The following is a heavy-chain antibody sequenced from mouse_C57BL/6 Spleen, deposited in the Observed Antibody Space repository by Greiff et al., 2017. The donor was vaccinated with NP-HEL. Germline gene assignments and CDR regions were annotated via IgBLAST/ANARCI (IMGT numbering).Heavy chain of an antibody. D-gene: IGHD2-3*01. Sequence: EVKLVESGGGLVKPGGSLKLSCAASGFTFSDYGMHWVRQAPEKGLEWVAYISSGSSTIYYADTVKGRFTISRDNAKNTLCLQMTSLRSEDTAMYYCARPVTTSMDYWGQGTSVTVSS. V-gene: IGHV5-17*01. CDR2: ISSGSSTI. CDR3: ARPVTTSMDY. CDR1: GFTFSDYG. J-gene: IGHJ4*01.